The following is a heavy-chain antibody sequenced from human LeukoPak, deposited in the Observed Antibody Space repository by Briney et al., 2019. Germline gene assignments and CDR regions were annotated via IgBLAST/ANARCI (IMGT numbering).Heavy chain of an antibody. CDR3: ARESGWTVDY. CDR2: ISSSISNT. J-gene: IGHJ4*02. CDR1: GFTFSFYS. Sequence: QPGGSLRLSCAASGFTFSFYSMNWVRPAPGRGLEWVSYISSSISNTHYADSVKGRFTLSRDNAKNSLYLQMNSLRDEDTAVYFCARESGWTVDYWGQGTLVTVSS. V-gene: IGHV3-48*02. D-gene: IGHD6-19*01.